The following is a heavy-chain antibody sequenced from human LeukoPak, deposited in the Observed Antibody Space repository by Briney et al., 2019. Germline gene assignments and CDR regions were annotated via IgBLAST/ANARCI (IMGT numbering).Heavy chain of an antibody. CDR1: GGSISSYY. J-gene: IGHJ5*02. D-gene: IGHD2-2*01. CDR2: IYYSGST. CDR3: ARLRYCSSTSCYFWFDP. V-gene: IGHV4-59*08. Sequence: SETLSLTCTVSGGSISSYYWSWIRQPPGKGLEWIGYIYYSGSTNYNPSLKSRVTISVDTSKNQFSLKLSSVTAADTAVYYCARLRYCSSTSCYFWFDPWGQGTLVTVSS.